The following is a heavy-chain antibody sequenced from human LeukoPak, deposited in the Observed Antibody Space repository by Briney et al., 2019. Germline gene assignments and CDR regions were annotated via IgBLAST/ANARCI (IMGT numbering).Heavy chain of an antibody. D-gene: IGHD3-22*01. CDR2: ISYSGST. V-gene: IGHV4-59*01. CDR1: DDSISSYY. CDR3: ARGYYYESSGYPDVFDI. J-gene: IGHJ3*02. Sequence: SETLSLTCTVSDDSISSYYWSWIRQPPGKGLEWIAYISYSGSTSYNPPLKSRVTISLDMSKNQFSLKVTSATAADTAVYYCARGYYYESSGYPDVFDIWGQGKMVTVSS.